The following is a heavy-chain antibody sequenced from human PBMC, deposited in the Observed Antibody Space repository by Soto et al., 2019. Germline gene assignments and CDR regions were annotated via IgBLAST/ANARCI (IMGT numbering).Heavy chain of an antibody. CDR1: GFPFNNYA. CDR2: ISGSGGST. CDR3: AKGQGYYFDATGYTFDY. V-gene: IGHV3-23*01. J-gene: IGHJ4*02. Sequence: GGSLRVSCAASGFPFNNYALTWVRQAPGKGLEWVSCISGSGGSTYYTDSVKGRFTISRDDSKNTLFLQMNSLRAEDTAVYYCAKGQGYYFDATGYTFDYWGLGTLVTVSS. D-gene: IGHD3-22*01.